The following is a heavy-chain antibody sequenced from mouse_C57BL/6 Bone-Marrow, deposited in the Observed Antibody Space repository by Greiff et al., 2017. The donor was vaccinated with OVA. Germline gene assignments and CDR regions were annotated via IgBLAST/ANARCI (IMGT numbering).Heavy chain of an antibody. CDR3: TRDGSSDY. CDR2: IDPETGGT. J-gene: IGHJ2*01. D-gene: IGHD1-1*01. V-gene: IGHV1-15*01. CDR1: GYTFTDYE. Sequence: QVQLQQSGAELVRPGASVTLSCKASGYTFTDYEMHWVKQTPVHGLEWIGAIDPETGGTAYNQKIKGKAILTADKSSSTAYMELRSLTSEDSAVYYCTRDGSSDYWGQGTTLTVSS.